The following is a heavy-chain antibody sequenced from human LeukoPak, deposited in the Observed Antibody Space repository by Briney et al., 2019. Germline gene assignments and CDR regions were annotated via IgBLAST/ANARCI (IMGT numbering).Heavy chain of an antibody. CDR2: IYYSGST. CDR3: ARGHRAGGSGSYDAYYFDY. Sequence: SETLSLTCTVSGGSISSYYWSWIRQPPGKGLEWIGYIYYSGSTNYNPSLKSRVTISVDTSKNQFSLKLSSVTAADTAVYYCARGHRAGGSGSYDAYYFDYWGQGTLVTVSS. D-gene: IGHD3-10*01. J-gene: IGHJ4*02. V-gene: IGHV4-59*01. CDR1: GGSISSYY.